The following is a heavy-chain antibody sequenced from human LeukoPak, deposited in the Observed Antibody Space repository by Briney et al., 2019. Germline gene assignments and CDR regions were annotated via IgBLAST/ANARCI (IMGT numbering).Heavy chain of an antibody. D-gene: IGHD1-7*01. V-gene: IGHV1-69*05. J-gene: IGHJ3*02. CDR3: AREELPPYNWNYVDI. CDR2: IIPIFGTA. CDR1: GGTFSSYA. Sequence: SVKVSCKASGGTFSSYAISWVRQAPGQGLEWMGGIIPIFGTANYAQKFQGRVTITTDESTSTAYMELSSLRSEDTAVYYCAREELPPYNWNYVDIWGQGAMVTVSS.